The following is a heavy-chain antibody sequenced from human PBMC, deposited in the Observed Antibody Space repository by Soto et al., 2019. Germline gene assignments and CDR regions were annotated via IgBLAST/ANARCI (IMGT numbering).Heavy chain of an antibody. CDR1: GFTFSMVW. J-gene: IGHJ4*02. D-gene: IGHD6-13*01. CDR3: AGALGAAAGR. Sequence: EVQLVESGGGLVQPGGSLRLSCADSGFTFSMVWMHWVRQAPGKGLEWLANINEDGSKKYYVDSVKGRFTISRDNAQRSLYLEMNSLSAEDTAVYFCAGALGAAAGRWGQGTVVTVSS. CDR2: INEDGSKK. V-gene: IGHV3-7*01.